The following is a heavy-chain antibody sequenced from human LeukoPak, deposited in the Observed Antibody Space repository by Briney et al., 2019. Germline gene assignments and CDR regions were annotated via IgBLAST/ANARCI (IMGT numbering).Heavy chain of an antibody. J-gene: IGHJ4*02. V-gene: IGHV3-23*01. CDR2: ISGSGGRT. CDR1: RFNLSSYA. Sequence: AGGSLRLSCAASRFNLSSYAMNWVRQPPGKGLEWVSVISGSGGRTYYADSVKGRFTISRDNSKSTVFLQMNSLRGEDTAVYYCAKGFVWGSPHNFDYWRQGTLVSVSS. CDR3: AKGFVWGSPHNFDY. D-gene: IGHD3-16*01.